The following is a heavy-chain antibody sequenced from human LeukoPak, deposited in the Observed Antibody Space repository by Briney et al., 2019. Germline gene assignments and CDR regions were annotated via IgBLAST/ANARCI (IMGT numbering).Heavy chain of an antibody. CDR3: ARVSSRRPQIYDIATSFSTDS. Sequence: ASVTVSCKASGYTFTDYYIHWVRHAPGQGLEWMGYINPKIGGTNYAQRFQGRVSMTRDTSITTAYMELRGATSDDTAVYYCARVSSRRPQIYDIATSFSTDSWGQGTLVTVSS. D-gene: IGHD3-9*01. CDR2: INPKIGGT. V-gene: IGHV1-2*02. J-gene: IGHJ4*02. CDR1: GYTFTDYY.